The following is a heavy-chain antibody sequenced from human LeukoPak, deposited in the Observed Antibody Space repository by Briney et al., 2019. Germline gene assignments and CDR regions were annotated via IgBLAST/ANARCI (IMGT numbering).Heavy chain of an antibody. J-gene: IGHJ4*02. V-gene: IGHV4-61*01. Sequence: SETLSLTCTVSVGSVSSGSYYCSRIRQPPGKGLECIVYIYYSGSTNYNPSLKSRVTISVDTSKNQFSLELSSVTAADTAVYYCAREGRGGDWLLDWGQGTLVTVSS. CDR3: AREGRGGDWLLD. CDR1: VGSVSSGSYY. D-gene: IGHD3-9*01. CDR2: IYYSGST.